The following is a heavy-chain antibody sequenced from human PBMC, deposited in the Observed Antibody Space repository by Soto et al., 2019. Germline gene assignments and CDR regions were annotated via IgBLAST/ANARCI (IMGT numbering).Heavy chain of an antibody. CDR3: ARENNVLPGGYFDY. D-gene: IGHD3-10*01. J-gene: IGHJ4*02. CDR2: IYHSGST. Sequence: SETLSLTCNVSGGSISSGGYSWSWIRQPPGKGLEWIGYIYHSGSTYYNPSLKSRVTISVDRSKNQFSLKLSSVTAADTAVYYCARENNVLPGGYFDYWGQGTLVTVSS. V-gene: IGHV4-30-2*01. CDR1: GGSISSGGYS.